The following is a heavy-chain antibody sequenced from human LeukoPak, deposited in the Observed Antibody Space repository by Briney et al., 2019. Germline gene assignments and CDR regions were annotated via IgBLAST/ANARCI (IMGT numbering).Heavy chain of an antibody. CDR1: GFTFSSYS. J-gene: IGHJ6*03. Sequence: PGGSLRLSCAASGFTFSSYSMNWVRQAPGKGLEWVAVISYDGSNKYYADSVKGRFTISRDNSKNTLYLQMNSLRAEDTAVYYCAKADMDYMDVWGKGTTVTVSS. V-gene: IGHV3-30*18. CDR3: AKADMDYMDV. CDR2: ISYDGSNK.